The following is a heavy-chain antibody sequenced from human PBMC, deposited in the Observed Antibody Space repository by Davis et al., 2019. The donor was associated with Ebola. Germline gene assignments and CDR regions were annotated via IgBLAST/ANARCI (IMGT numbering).Heavy chain of an antibody. D-gene: IGHD4-23*01. V-gene: IGHV3-23*01. CDR1: GFTFSSYA. CDR2: ISGSGGST. CDR3: ANTPHGGDNYYYYYYGMDV. J-gene: IGHJ6*02. Sequence: PGGSLRLSCAASGFTFSSYAMSWVRQAPGKGLEWVSAISGSGGSTYYADSVKGRFTISRDNSKNTLYLQMNSLRAEDTAVYYCANTPHGGDNYYYYYYGMDVWGQGTTVTVSS.